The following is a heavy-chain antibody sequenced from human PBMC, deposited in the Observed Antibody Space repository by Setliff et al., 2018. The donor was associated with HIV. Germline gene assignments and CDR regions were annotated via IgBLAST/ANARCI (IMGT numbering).Heavy chain of an antibody. CDR1: GFTFTAHG. Sequence: PGGSLRLSCAASGFTFTAHGMHWVRQAPDKGLEWVAFINYDENSEYYADSVKGRVTISRDNFRNTVALQMNNLRPEDTAVYYCAKDGDYRSGDYDAFDIWGQGTMVTVSS. CDR3: AKDGDYRSGDYDAFDI. D-gene: IGHD6-25*01. J-gene: IGHJ3*02. V-gene: IGHV3-30*02. CDR2: INYDENSE.